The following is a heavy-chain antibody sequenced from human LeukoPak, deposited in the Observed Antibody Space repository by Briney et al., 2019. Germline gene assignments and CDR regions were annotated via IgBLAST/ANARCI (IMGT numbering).Heavy chain of an antibody. Sequence: GGSLRLSCAASGFTFSSHGMNWVRQAPGKGLEWVSGISWNSGSIGYADSVKGRFTISRDNAKNSLYLQMNSLRAEDMALYYCAKGSGWYNSGGMDVWGKGTTVTVSS. V-gene: IGHV3-9*03. J-gene: IGHJ6*03. CDR2: ISWNSGSI. CDR3: AKGSGWYNSGGMDV. CDR1: GFTFSSHG. D-gene: IGHD6-19*01.